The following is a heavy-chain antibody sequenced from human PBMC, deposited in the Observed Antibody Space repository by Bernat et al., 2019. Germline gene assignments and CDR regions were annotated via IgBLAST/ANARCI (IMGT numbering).Heavy chain of an antibody. Sequence: QVQLVESGGGVVQPGRSLRLSCAASGFTFSTYAIHWVRQAPGTGLKWVAVISYDGINKYYADSVKARFTISRDNSDNTVYLQMNSLRPEDTAVYYCAKGSGRSSSSGGIDYWGQGTLVTVSS. CDR3: AKGSGRSSSSGGIDY. CDR1: GFTFSTYA. V-gene: IGHV3-30*18. CDR2: ISYDGINK. D-gene: IGHD6-6*01. J-gene: IGHJ4*02.